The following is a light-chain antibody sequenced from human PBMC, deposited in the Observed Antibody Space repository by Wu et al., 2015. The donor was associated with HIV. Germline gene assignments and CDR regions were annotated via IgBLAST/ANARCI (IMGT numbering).Light chain of an antibody. V-gene: IGKV3-11*01. CDR2: DAS. CDR3: QRRDNWPFT. J-gene: IGKJ3*01. Sequence: EVVLTQSPPTLSLSPGEGGTLSCRASQNISTFLAWYRQIPGQPPSLLIYDASNRATDIPARFSGRGSGTDFTLTISSLQPEDIGVYYCQRRDNWPFTFGPGTRVDIK. CDR1: QNISTF.